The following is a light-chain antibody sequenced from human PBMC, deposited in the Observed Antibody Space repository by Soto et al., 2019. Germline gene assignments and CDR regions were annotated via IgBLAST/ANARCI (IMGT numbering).Light chain of an antibody. Sequence: IVMTQTPLSLSVTPGQPASISCNSSESLLRSDGKTHLYWYVQRPGQPPQLQIYEVSNRVSGVSDRFSGSGSGTDFTLKISRVEAEEVGGYYCMQSIQLPVTFGGGTKVEI. CDR3: MQSIQLPVT. CDR1: ESLLRSDGKTH. V-gene: IGKV2D-29*01. J-gene: IGKJ4*02. CDR2: EVS.